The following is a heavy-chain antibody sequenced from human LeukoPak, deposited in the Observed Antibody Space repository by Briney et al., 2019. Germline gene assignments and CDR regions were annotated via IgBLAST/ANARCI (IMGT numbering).Heavy chain of an antibody. V-gene: IGHV1-18*01. D-gene: IGHD5-12*01. Sequence: ASVKVSCKASGYTFTSYGISWVRQAPGQGLEWMGWISAYNGNTNYAQKLQGRATMTTDTSTSTAYMELRSLRSDDTAVYYCAISVHSGYDLHNYDYWGQGTLVTVSS. CDR1: GYTFTSYG. CDR2: ISAYNGNT. J-gene: IGHJ4*02. CDR3: AISVHSGYDLHNYDY.